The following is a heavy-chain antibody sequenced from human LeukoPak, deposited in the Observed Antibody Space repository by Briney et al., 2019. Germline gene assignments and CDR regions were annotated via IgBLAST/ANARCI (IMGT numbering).Heavy chain of an antibody. CDR1: GFTFSSYA. V-gene: IGHV3-23*01. Sequence: GGSLRLSCAASGFTFSSYAMSWVRQAPGKGLEWVSAISGSGGSTYYADSVKGRFTISRDNSKNTLYLQMNSLRAEDTAVYYSARLYYYDSSGYYYVGYFDYWGQGTLVTVSS. CDR2: ISGSGGST. J-gene: IGHJ4*02. CDR3: ARLYYYDSSGYYYVGYFDY. D-gene: IGHD3-22*01.